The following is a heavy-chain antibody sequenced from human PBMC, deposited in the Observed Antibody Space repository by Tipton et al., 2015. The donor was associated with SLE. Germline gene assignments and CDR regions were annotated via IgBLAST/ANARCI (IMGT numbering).Heavy chain of an antibody. V-gene: IGHV1-18*01. CDR3: ARDCSSTSCYTGIDY. Sequence: QSGAEVKKPGASVKVSCKASGYTFTSYGISWVRQAPGQGLEWMGWISAYNGNTNYAQKLQGRVTMTTDTSTSTAYMELRSLRSDDTAVYYCARDCSSTSCYTGIDYWGQGTLVTVSS. J-gene: IGHJ4*02. D-gene: IGHD2-2*02. CDR1: GYTFTSYG. CDR2: ISAYNGNT.